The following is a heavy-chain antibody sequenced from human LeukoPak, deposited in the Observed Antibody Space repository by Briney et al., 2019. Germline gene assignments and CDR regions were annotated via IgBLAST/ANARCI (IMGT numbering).Heavy chain of an antibody. D-gene: IGHD1-1*01. J-gene: IGHJ4*02. Sequence: GGSLRLSCAAPGITFSSYEMNWVRQAPGKGLEWVSYISRSGSTIYYADSVKGRFTISRDNAKNSLYLQMNSLRAEDTAVYYCARGGYNWNDLDYWGQGTLVTVSP. V-gene: IGHV3-48*03. CDR3: ARGGYNWNDLDY. CDR2: ISRSGSTI. CDR1: GITFSSYE.